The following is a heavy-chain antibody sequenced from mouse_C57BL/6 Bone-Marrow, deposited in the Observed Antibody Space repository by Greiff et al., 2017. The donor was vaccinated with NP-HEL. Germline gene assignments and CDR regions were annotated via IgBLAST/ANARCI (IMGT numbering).Heavy chain of an antibody. V-gene: IGHV1-69*01. D-gene: IGHD1-1*01. Sequence: QVQLQQPGAELVMPGASVKLSCKASGYTFTSYWMHWVKQRPGQGLEWIGEIDPSDSYTNYNQKFKGKSTLTVDKSSSTAYMQLSSLTSEDSAVYYCAREYYYGSSFDFHYWGQGTTLTVSS. J-gene: IGHJ2*01. CDR3: AREYYYGSSFDFHY. CDR2: IDPSDSYT. CDR1: GYTFTSYW.